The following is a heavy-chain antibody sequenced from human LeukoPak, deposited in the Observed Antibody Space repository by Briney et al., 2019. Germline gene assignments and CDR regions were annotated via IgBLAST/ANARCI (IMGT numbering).Heavy chain of an antibody. Sequence: PSETLSLTCAVSGGSISSGGYSWSWTRQPPGKGLEWIGYIYHSGSTYYNPSLKSRVTISVDRSKNQFSLKLSSVTAADTAVYYCARGRYCSGGSCYVDYWGQGTLVTVSS. CDR2: IYHSGST. CDR3: ARGRYCSGGSCYVDY. D-gene: IGHD2-15*01. J-gene: IGHJ4*02. CDR1: GGSISSGGYS. V-gene: IGHV4-30-2*01.